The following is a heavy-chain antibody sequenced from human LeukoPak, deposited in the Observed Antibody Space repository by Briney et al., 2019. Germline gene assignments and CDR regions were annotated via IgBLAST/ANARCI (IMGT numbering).Heavy chain of an antibody. D-gene: IGHD3-3*01. J-gene: IGHJ4*02. CDR1: GYSISNGYY. Sequence: SETLSLTCTVSGYSISNGYYWGWIRQPPGKGLEWVGSISHRGSTYYNPSLRSRISISLDRSKQKFSLKLTSVTAADTAVYFCARGAEYYAIWRGYAGYSDYWGQGISVTVSS. CDR3: ARGAEYYAIWRGYAGYSDY. CDR2: ISHRGST. V-gene: IGHV4-38-2*02.